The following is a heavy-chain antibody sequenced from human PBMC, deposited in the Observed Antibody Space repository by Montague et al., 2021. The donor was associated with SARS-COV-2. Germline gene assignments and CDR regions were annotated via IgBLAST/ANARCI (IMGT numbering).Heavy chain of an antibody. Sequence: SLRLSCAASGFTFSSYAMHWVRQAPGKGPEWVAVISYDGSNKYYADSVKGRFTISRDNAKNTLYLQMNSLRAEDTAVYYCARVLYYYGRFDYWGQGTLVTVSS. CDR1: GFTFSSYA. J-gene: IGHJ4*02. V-gene: IGHV3-30-3*01. D-gene: IGHD3-10*01. CDR3: ARVLYYYGRFDY. CDR2: ISYDGSNK.